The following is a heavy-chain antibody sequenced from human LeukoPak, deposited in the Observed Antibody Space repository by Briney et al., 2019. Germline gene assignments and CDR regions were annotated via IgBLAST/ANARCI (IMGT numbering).Heavy chain of an antibody. CDR2: ISSSGSTI. J-gene: IGHJ3*02. Sequence: GGSLRLSCAASGFTFSDYYMSWIRHAPGKGLEWVSYISSSGSTIYYADSVKGRFTISRDNAKNSLYLQMNSLRAEDTAVYYCARDRAKRFLEWADAFDIWGQGTMVTVSS. V-gene: IGHV3-11*01. CDR3: ARDRAKRFLEWADAFDI. D-gene: IGHD3-3*01. CDR1: GFTFSDYY.